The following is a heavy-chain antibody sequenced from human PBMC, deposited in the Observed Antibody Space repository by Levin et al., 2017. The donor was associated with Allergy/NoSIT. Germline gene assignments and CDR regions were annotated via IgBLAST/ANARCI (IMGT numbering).Heavy chain of an antibody. J-gene: IGHJ4*02. D-gene: IGHD2-8*01. Sequence: GASVKVSCKASGYTFTGYYMHWVRQAPGQGLEWMGWINPNSGGTNYAQKFQGRVTMTRDTSISTAYMELSRLRSDDTAVYYCARVMESYGLTYSFDYWGQGTLVTVSS. CDR1: GYTFTGYY. CDR2: INPNSGGT. CDR3: ARVMESYGLTYSFDY. V-gene: IGHV1-2*02.